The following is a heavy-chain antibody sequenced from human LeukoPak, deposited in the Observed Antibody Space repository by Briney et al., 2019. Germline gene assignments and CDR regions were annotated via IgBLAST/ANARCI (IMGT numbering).Heavy chain of an antibody. CDR3: ARRTAAGTFDY. Sequence: PAETLSLPCTLCGRSVSRGSYYGRWVRRPPGKGLEWIGYIYYSGSTNYSPSLKSRVTISLDTSKNQFSLQLSSVTAADTAVYYCARRTAAGTFDYWGQGTLVTVSS. J-gene: IGHJ4*02. CDR1: GRSVSRGSYY. V-gene: IGHV4-61*01. CDR2: IYYSGST. D-gene: IGHD6-13*01.